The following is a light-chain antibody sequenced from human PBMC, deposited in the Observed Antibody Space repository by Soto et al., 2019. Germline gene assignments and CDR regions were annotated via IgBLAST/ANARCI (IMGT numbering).Light chain of an antibody. CDR3: SSYTSSSTLEV. Sequence: QSALTQPASVSGSPGQSITISCTGTSRDVGGYNYVSWYQQHPGKAPKLMIYDVSNRPSVVSNRFSGSKSGNTASLTISGLQAEDEADYYCSSYTSSSTLEVFGTGTKVTVL. CDR1: SRDVGGYNY. CDR2: DVS. V-gene: IGLV2-14*01. J-gene: IGLJ1*01.